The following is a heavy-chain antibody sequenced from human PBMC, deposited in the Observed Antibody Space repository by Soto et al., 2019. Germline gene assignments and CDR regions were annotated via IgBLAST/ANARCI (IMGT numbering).Heavy chain of an antibody. V-gene: IGHV3-48*03. CDR1: GFTFSDHE. J-gene: IGHJ6*02. Sequence: GGSLRLSCVVSGFTFSDHEMNWVRQAPGKGPEWVSRISGSGGTTSYADSVKGRFTISRDNARDSLYLHMDSLRAEDTAVYYCARDRSLIFAVPPYGMDVWGQGTTVTVSS. CDR3: ARDRSLIFAVPPYGMDV. D-gene: IGHD3-3*01. CDR2: ISGSGGTT.